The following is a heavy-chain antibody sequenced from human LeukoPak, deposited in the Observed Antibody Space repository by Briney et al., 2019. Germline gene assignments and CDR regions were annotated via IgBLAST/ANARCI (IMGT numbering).Heavy chain of an antibody. CDR2: ITGSGGTT. Sequence: GGSLRLSCAASGFTVSRYWMHWVRQAPGKGLEWVSTITGSGGTTFYADSVKGRFPISRDNSKNTLYLQMNSLRAEDTAVYYCAKTRNWAFDYWGRGTLVTVSS. D-gene: IGHD7-27*01. V-gene: IGHV3-23*01. CDR3: AKTRNWAFDY. CDR1: GFTVSRYW. J-gene: IGHJ4*01.